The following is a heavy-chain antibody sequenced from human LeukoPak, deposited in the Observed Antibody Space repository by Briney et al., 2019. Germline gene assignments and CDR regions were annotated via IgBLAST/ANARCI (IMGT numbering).Heavy chain of an antibody. V-gene: IGHV4-39*07. D-gene: IGHD6-19*01. CDR1: GDSIRISNYY. CDR2: IYYSGTT. J-gene: IGHJ4*02. Sequence: SETLSLTCIVSGDSIRISNYYWALIRQAPGKGLEWIGSIYYSGTTYYNPSLKSRVTISVDTSRNQFSLKLSSVTAADTAVYYCASLKIAVAGTPHFDYWGQGTLVTVSS. CDR3: ASLKIAVAGTPHFDY.